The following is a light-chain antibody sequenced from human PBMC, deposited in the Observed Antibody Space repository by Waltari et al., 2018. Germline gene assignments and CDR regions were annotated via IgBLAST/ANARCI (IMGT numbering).Light chain of an antibody. Sequence: QSALTQPASVSGSPGQSITIPCTGTSSDIGGYNYVSWYQQRPGRAPKLIIYDVSNLPSGVSTRFSGSKSGNTASLTISGLQGEDEADYYCSSDVSSSTLELFGGGTSLAVL. CDR2: DVS. CDR1: SSDIGGYNY. CDR3: SSDVSSSTLEL. J-gene: IGLJ2*01. V-gene: IGLV2-14*03.